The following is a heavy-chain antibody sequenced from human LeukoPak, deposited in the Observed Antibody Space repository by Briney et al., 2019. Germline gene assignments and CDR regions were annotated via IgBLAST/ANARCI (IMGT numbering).Heavy chain of an antibody. J-gene: IGHJ6*04. CDR2: INPNSGGT. D-gene: IGHD3-9*01. Sequence: GASVKLSCNASGYTFTGYYMHWVRQAPGQGREWMGWINPNSGGTNYGQKCQGRVTMPRETSISTADMELSKLRSHDTAVYYCARDQDYDILTGYYNSYYYYGMDVWGEGTTVADSS. CDR1: GYTFTGYY. V-gene: IGHV1-2*02. CDR3: ARDQDYDILTGYYNSYYYYGMDV.